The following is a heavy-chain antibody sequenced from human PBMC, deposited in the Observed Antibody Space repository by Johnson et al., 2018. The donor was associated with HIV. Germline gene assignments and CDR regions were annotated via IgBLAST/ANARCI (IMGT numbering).Heavy chain of an antibody. CDR3: ARVYYYDNKDGFDI. J-gene: IGHJ3*02. D-gene: IGHD3-22*01. Sequence: QVQLVESGGGVMQPGKSLRLSCEASGFTFRSYAMHWVRQAPGKGLEWVAVITYDGSTKDYADSVKGRFTISRDISKNLLYLQMNSLRTEDTAVYYCARVYYYDNKDGFDIWGQGTTVTVSS. CDR1: GFTFRSYA. V-gene: IGHV3-30*04. CDR2: ITYDGSTK.